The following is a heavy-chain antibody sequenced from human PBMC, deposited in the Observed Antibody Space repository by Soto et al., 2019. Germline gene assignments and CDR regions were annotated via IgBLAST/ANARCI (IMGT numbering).Heavy chain of an antibody. D-gene: IGHD6-19*01. CDR1: GGTFSRYT. J-gene: IGHJ4*02. V-gene: IGHV1-69*13. Sequence: ASVKVSCKASGGTFSRYTVSWVRQAPGQGFEWMGQIIPVFATTNYAQKFQGRVTITADESTSTTYMELSSLRFEDTAVYYCARWAGFCCSARCLTAIDYWGQGTLLPVSS. CDR3: ARWAGFCCSARCLTAIDY. CDR2: IIPVFATT.